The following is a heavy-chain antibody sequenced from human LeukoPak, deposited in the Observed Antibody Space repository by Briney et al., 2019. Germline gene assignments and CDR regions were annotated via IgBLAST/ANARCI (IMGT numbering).Heavy chain of an antibody. V-gene: IGHV3-21*01. CDR2: ISSSSSYI. Sequence: EASVKVSCKASGYTFSSYSMNWVRQAPGKGLEWVSSISSSSSYIYYADSVKGRFTISRDNAKNSLYLQMNSLRAEDTAVYYCAGSGYSGSYYAFDIWGQGTMVTVS. D-gene: IGHD1-26*01. CDR3: AGSGYSGSYYAFDI. J-gene: IGHJ3*02. CDR1: GYTFSSYS.